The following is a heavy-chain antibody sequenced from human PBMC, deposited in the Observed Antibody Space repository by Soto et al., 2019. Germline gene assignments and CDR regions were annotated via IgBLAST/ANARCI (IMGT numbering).Heavy chain of an antibody. J-gene: IGHJ6*03. Sequence: PSETLSLTCTVSGGSISSYYWSWIRQPPGKGLEWIGYIYYSGSTNYNPSLKSRVTISVDTSKNQFSLKLSSVTAADTAVYYCATDGGGSGNYYNPAYYYYMDVWGKGTTVTVSS. CDR2: IYYSGST. CDR1: GGSISSYY. D-gene: IGHD3-10*01. V-gene: IGHV4-59*01. CDR3: ATDGGGSGNYYNPAYYYYMDV.